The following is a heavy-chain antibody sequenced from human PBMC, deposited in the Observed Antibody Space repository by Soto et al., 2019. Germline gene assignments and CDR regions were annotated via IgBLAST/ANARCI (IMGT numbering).Heavy chain of an antibody. D-gene: IGHD2-21*02. V-gene: IGHV3-30*02. Sequence: GGSLRLSCAASGFTFSNYGMHWVRQAPGKGLEWVAVIWYDGSNKYYADSVKGRFTISRDNSKNTLYLQMNSLRAEDTAVYYCAKAFVVVTKPRYYYYGMDVWGQGTTVTVSS. CDR2: IWYDGSNK. J-gene: IGHJ6*02. CDR3: AKAFVVVTKPRYYYYGMDV. CDR1: GFTFSNYG.